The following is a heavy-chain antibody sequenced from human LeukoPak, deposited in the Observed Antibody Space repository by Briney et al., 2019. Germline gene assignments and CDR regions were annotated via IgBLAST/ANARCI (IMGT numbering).Heavy chain of an antibody. CDR2: IYTSGST. V-gene: IGHV4-61*02. J-gene: IGHJ5*02. CDR3: ARRYGDYGYGWFDP. CDR1: GGSLSSASYY. D-gene: IGHD4-17*01. Sequence: SQTLSLTCTVSGGSLSSASYYWSWIRQPAGKGLEWIGRIYTSGSTNYNPSLKSRVTISIDTSKNQFSLKLSSVTAADTAVYYCARRYGDYGYGWFDPWGQGTLVTVSS.